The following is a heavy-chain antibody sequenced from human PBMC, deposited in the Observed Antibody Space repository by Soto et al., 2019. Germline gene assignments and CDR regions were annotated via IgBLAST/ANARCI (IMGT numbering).Heavy chain of an antibody. D-gene: IGHD5-18*01. CDR3: ARSVMVTVDFVDY. V-gene: IGHV4-59*01. CDR2: IYYSGST. CDR1: NGSLSSNY. J-gene: IGHJ4*02. Sequence: SETLSLTCTVSNGSLSSNYWSWIRQSPGKGLEWIGNIYYSGSTNYNPSLKSRVTMSVDTSKNQFTLKLSSVTAADTGVYFCARSVMVTVDFVDYWGQATLVTVSS.